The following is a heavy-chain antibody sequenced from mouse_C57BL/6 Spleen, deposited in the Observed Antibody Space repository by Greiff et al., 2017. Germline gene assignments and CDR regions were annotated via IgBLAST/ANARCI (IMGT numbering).Heavy chain of an antibody. J-gene: IGHJ2*01. CDR1: GFTFSDFY. CDR2: RRNKANDYTT. V-gene: IGHV7-1*01. CDR3: ARADGYDYCDD. D-gene: IGHD2-2*01. Sequence: EVKVVESGGGLVQSGRSLRLSCATSGFTFSDFYMEWVRQAPGKGLEWIAARRNKANDYTTEYSASVKGRFIVSRDTSQSILYLQMNALRAEDTAIYYGARADGYDYCDDWGQGTTLTVST.